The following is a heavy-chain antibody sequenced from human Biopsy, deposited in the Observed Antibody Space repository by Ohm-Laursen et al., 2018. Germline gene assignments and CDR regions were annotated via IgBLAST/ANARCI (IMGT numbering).Heavy chain of an antibody. Sequence: SETLSLTCTVSGGSISGSSWSWIRQAPGKGLEWIGYISYSRDTNHNPSLKSRITISVDTSKNQFSLKPTSVTAADTAVYYCARHAPSYSGSYWRYFDLWGRGTLVTVSS. D-gene: IGHD1-26*01. CDR1: GGSISGSS. V-gene: IGHV4-59*08. CDR2: ISYSRDT. J-gene: IGHJ2*01. CDR3: ARHAPSYSGSYWRYFDL.